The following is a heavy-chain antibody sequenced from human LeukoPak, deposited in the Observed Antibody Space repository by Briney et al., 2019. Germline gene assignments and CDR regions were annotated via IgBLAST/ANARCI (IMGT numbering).Heavy chain of an antibody. CDR3: ARVYAAAGVWGMDV. D-gene: IGHD6-13*01. CDR2: IYYSGST. Sequence: PSETLSLTCTVSGGSIRTYYWSWIRQPPGKGLERIGYIYYSGSTNYNPSLKSRVTISVDTSKNQFSLKLSSVTAADTAVYYCARVYAAAGVWGMDVWGQGTTVTVSS. J-gene: IGHJ6*02. CDR1: GGSIRTYY. V-gene: IGHV4-59*01.